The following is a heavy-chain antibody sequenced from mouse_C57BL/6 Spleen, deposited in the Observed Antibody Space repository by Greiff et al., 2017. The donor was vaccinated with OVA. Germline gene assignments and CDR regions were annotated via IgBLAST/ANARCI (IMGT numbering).Heavy chain of an antibody. D-gene: IGHD2-14*01. CDR2: IDPETGGT. Sequence: LVESGAELVRPGASVTLSCKASGYTFTDYEMHWVKQTPVHGLEWIGAIDPETGGTAYNQKFKGKAILTADKSSSTAYMELRSLTSEDSAVYYCTRTRVYYRYYFDYWGQGTTLTVSS. J-gene: IGHJ2*01. V-gene: IGHV1-15*01. CDR1: GYTFTDYE. CDR3: TRTRVYYRYYFDY.